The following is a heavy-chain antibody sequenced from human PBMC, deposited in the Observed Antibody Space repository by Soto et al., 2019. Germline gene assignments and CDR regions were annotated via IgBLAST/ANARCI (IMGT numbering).Heavy chain of an antibody. J-gene: IGHJ4*02. CDR3: ARGTVYYCPNDKCGFFFDH. CDR2: IDTNGDT. V-gene: IGHV4-31*03. D-gene: IGHD2-8*01. CDR1: GDSLRRGFHH. Sequence: QVQLQESGPGLLKPSQTLSLDCSVSGDSLRRGFHHWSWIHQTPGKGLQLIGYIDTNGDTHYDPSLRNRLNMSIVTTESRFSLKVTSVTAADTAVYYCARGTVYYCPNDKCGFFFDHWGQGALVTVTS.